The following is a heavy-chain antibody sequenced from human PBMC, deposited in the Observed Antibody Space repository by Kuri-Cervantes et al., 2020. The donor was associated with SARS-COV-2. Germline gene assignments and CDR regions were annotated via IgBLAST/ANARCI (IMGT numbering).Heavy chain of an antibody. CDR2: IIPMLHKA. J-gene: IGHJ4*02. D-gene: IGHD3-9*01. V-gene: IGHV1-69*10. Sequence: SVKVSCKTSGASFTLSAFSWVRQAPGQGLEWMGGIIPMLHKAHYAQKFQDRVTITADESTSTLYIDLNNLKSDDTAVYYCVRGFDSPLDYWGQGTLVTVSS. CDR3: VRGFDSPLDY. CDR1: GASFTLSA.